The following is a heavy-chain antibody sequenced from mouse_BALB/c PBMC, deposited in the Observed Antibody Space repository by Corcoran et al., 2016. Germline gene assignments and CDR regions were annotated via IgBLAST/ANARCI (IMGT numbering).Heavy chain of an antibody. Sequence: VNQQQSGPELVKPGASVKMSCKASGYTFTSYVMHWVKQKPGQGLEWIGYIYPYNDDTKYNEEFKGKATLTSDKSSSTAYMELNSLTSEDSAVYYCAREVPGGYPFDYWGQGTTLTGSS. V-gene: IGHV1S136*01. CDR2: IYPYNDDT. J-gene: IGHJ2*01. D-gene: IGHD2-2*01. CDR1: GYTFTSYV. CDR3: AREVPGGYPFDY.